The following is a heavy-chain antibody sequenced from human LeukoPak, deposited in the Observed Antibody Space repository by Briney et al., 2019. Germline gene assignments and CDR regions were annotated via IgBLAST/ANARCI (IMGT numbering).Heavy chain of an antibody. CDR2: INPKSGAT. V-gene: IGHV1-2*02. D-gene: IGHD1-20*01. Sequence: VASVKVSCKASGYTFNNYYMHWVRQAPGQGLEWMGWINPKSGATNYAQKFQGRVTMTRDTSISTAYMELRRLRSDDTAVYYCAREGPTYNWKRDWFDPWGQGTLVTVSS. J-gene: IGHJ5*02. CDR1: GYTFNNYY. CDR3: AREGPTYNWKRDWFDP.